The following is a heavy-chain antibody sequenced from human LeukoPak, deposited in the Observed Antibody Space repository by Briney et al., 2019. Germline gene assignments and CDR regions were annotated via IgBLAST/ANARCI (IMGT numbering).Heavy chain of an antibody. CDR2: ISGSGGST. Sequence: GGSLRLSCAASGFTFSSYGMHWVRQAPGKGLEWVSAISGSGGSTYYADSVKGRFTISRENAKNSVYLQMNSLRGEETAVYYCASPMVRGVSAFHYWGQGTLVAVSS. J-gene: IGHJ4*02. D-gene: IGHD3-10*01. CDR1: GFTFSSYG. CDR3: ASPMVRGVSAFHY. V-gene: IGHV3-21*01.